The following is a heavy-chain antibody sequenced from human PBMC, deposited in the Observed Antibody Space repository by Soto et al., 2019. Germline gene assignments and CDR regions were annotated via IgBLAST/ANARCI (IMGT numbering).Heavy chain of an antibody. D-gene: IGHD3-9*01. CDR1: GGSISSSSHY. Sequence: PSETLSLTCNVSGGSISSSSHYWGWIRQPPGKGLEWIGNIFYSGSTYYNPSLKSRVTISVDTSKNQFSLKLSSVTAADTAVYYCARRESYDILTGYYHFDYWGQGTLVTVSS. J-gene: IGHJ4*02. CDR3: ARRESYDILTGYYHFDY. CDR2: IFYSGST. V-gene: IGHV4-39*01.